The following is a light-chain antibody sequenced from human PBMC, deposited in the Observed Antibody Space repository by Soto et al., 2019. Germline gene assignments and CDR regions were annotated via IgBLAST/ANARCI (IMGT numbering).Light chain of an antibody. CDR2: SVS. J-gene: IGKJ4*01. V-gene: IGKV1-27*01. CDR3: QRTYNAPLT. Sequence: DIQVTQSPSSLSASVGDRVTVTCRVSQCISSYLSWYRQKPGRVPSLLIYSVSNLRSGVPSRFSGSGSGTDFTLTVSSLQPEDVATYYDQRTYNAPLTFGGGTKVEI. CDR1: QCISSY.